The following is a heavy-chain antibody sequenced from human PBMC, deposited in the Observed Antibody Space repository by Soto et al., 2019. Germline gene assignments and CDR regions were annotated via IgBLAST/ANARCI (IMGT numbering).Heavy chain of an antibody. CDR2: IYPGDSDT. Sequence: RGSLKISCKGSGYTFTSYWIGWVRQTPGKGLEWMGLIYPGDSDTRYSPSFQGQVTISADKSASTAYLQWSSLKASDTALYYCATRANSHAYFHFWGQGTLVTVSS. V-gene: IGHV5-51*01. CDR1: GYTFTSYW. CDR3: ATRANSHAYFHF. D-gene: IGHD1-26*01. J-gene: IGHJ4*02.